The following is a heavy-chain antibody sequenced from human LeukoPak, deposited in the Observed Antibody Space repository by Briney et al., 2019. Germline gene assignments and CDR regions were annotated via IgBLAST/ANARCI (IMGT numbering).Heavy chain of an antibody. CDR3: ATGRSIRYFDY. Sequence: PSETLSLTCTVSGVSIFSYYWNWVRQPPGKGLEWIGYTHYSGSTNYNPSLKSRVTISVDTSKSQFSLKLTSATAADTAVYYCATGRSIRYFDYWGRGALLTVSS. CDR1: GVSIFSYY. J-gene: IGHJ4*02. CDR2: THYSGST. V-gene: IGHV4-59*08. D-gene: IGHD3-9*01.